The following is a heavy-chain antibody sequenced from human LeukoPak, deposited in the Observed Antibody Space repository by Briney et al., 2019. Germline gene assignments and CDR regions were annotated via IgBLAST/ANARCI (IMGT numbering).Heavy chain of an antibody. Sequence: GGSLRLSCAASGFTFSSYAMSWVRQVPGKGLEWVSAISGSGGSTYYADSVKGRFTISRDNSKNTLYLQMSSLRAEDTAVYYCAKDTGLLWFGELLYSNFDYWGQGTLVTVSS. CDR1: GFTFSSYA. D-gene: IGHD3-10*01. CDR3: AKDTGLLWFGELLYSNFDY. J-gene: IGHJ4*02. V-gene: IGHV3-23*01. CDR2: ISGSGGST.